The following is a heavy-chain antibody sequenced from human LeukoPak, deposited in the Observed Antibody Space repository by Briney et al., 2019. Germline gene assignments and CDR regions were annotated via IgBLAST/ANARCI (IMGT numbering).Heavy chain of an antibody. V-gene: IGHV3-53*01. D-gene: IGHD2-2*01. CDR1: GFTVSRNY. Sequence: GGSLRLSCAASGFTVSRNYMSWVRQAPGKGLEWVSVLYSGGSTNYADSVKGRFTISRDNAKNSLYLQMNSLRAEDTAVYYCARDGLGYCSSTSCPGWFDPWGQGTLVTVSS. CDR2: LYSGGST. J-gene: IGHJ5*02. CDR3: ARDGLGYCSSTSCPGWFDP.